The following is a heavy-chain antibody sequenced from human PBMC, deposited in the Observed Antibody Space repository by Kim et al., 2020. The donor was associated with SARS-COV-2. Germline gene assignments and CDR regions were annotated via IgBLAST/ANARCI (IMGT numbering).Heavy chain of an antibody. CDR3: ARGYTAMDL. Sequence: SNTNYADSLTGRFTNSRDNAKNTVYLQMNSLTVEDTAVYYCARGYTAMDLWGQGTLVTVSS. J-gene: IGHJ4*02. V-gene: IGHV3-74*01. CDR2: SNT. D-gene: IGHD5-18*01.